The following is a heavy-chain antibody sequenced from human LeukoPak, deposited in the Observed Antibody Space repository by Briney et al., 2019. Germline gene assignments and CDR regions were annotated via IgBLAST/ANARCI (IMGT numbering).Heavy chain of an antibody. Sequence: RGSLRLSCAASGFTFSNYAMSWVRQAPGKGLEWVSAISGSGDNTFYADSVKGRFTISRDNSKNTLYLQMNSLRAEDTAIYYCAKARNSGSSEFDYWGQGTLVTVSS. CDR3: AKARNSGSSEFDY. CDR2: ISGSGDNT. CDR1: GFTFSNYA. D-gene: IGHD3-10*01. J-gene: IGHJ4*02. V-gene: IGHV3-23*01.